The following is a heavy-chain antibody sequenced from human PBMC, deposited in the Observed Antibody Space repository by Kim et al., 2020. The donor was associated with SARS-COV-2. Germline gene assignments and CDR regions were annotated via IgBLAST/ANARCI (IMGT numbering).Heavy chain of an antibody. Sequence: GGSLRLSCAASGFTFSSYAMHWVRQAPGKGLEWVAVISYDGSNKYYADSVKGRFTISRDNSKNTLYLQMNSLRAEDTAVYYCARERYYYDSSGYYFYFDYWGQGTLVTVSS. D-gene: IGHD3-22*01. CDR1: GFTFSSYA. CDR3: ARERYYYDSSGYYFYFDY. J-gene: IGHJ4*02. V-gene: IGHV3-30-3*01. CDR2: ISYDGSNK.